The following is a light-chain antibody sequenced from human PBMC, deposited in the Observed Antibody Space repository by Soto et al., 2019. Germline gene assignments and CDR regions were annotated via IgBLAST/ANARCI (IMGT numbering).Light chain of an antibody. CDR2: DVS. J-gene: IGLJ1*01. Sequence: QSALTQPASVSGSPGQSITISCTGTSSDVGGYNYVSWYQQRPGKAPKVMIYDVSNRPSGVSNRFSGSKSGNTASLTISGLQAEDEADYYCSSYTSSSLDVFGTGTKVTVL. V-gene: IGLV2-14*01. CDR3: SSYTSSSLDV. CDR1: SSDVGGYNY.